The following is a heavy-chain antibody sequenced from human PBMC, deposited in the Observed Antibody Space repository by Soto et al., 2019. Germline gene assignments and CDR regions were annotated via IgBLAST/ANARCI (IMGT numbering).Heavy chain of an antibody. D-gene: IGHD2-15*01. J-gene: IGHJ3*02. V-gene: IGHV1-69*01. CDR2: IIPVFGTA. CDR3: ARAGNCSGGSCYSDAFDI. CDR1: GGTFSSYA. Sequence: QVQLVQSGAEVKKPGSSVKVSCKASGGTFSSYAISWVRQAPGQGLEWMGGIIPVFGTANYAQKFQGRVTLTADESTGTAYMELSSLRSEDTAVYYCARAGNCSGGSCYSDAFDIWGQGTMVTVSS.